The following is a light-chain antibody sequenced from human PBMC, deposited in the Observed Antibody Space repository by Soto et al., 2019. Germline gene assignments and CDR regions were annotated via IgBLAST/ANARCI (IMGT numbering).Light chain of an antibody. V-gene: IGLV1-44*01. CDR3: AAWDDTLNGHVV. Sequence: QSVLTQPPSVSGTPGQRVTISCSGSSSNIGSNSANWYQQLPGTAPKLVMYSTNQRPSGVPDRFSGSKSGTSASLAISDLQSEDEADYYCAAWDDTLNGHVVFGGGTKLTVL. CDR1: SSNIGSNS. J-gene: IGLJ2*01. CDR2: STN.